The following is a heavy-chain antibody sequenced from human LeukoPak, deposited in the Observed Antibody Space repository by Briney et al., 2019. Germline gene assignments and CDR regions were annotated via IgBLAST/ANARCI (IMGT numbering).Heavy chain of an antibody. Sequence: ASVKVSCKASVYTFTGYYIHWVRQAPGQGLEWMGWISPTSGGTNYAQKFQGRVTMTRDTSISTAYMELSRLKSDDTAVYYCARVGNYYDSSGYLDYWGQGTLVTVSP. V-gene: IGHV1-2*02. CDR2: ISPTSGGT. CDR3: ARVGNYYDSSGYLDY. J-gene: IGHJ4*02. D-gene: IGHD3-22*01. CDR1: VYTFTGYY.